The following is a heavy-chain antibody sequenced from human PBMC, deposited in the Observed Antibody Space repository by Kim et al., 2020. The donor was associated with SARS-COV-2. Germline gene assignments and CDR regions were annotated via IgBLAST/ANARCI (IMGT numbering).Heavy chain of an antibody. J-gene: IGHJ3*02. V-gene: IGHV3-11*01. CDR1: GFTFSDYY. CDR3: ARGNMIVVVPRLDAFDI. CDR2: ISSSGSTI. D-gene: IGHD3-22*01. Sequence: GGSLRLSCAASGFTFSDYYMSWIRQAPGKGLEWVSYISSSGSTIYYADSVKGRFTISRDNAKNSLYLQMNSLRAEDTAVYYCARGNMIVVVPRLDAFDIWGQGTMVTVSS.